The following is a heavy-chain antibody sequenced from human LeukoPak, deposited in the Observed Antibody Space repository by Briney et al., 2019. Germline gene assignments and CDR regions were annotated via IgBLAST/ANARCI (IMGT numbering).Heavy chain of an antibody. D-gene: IGHD3-22*01. Sequence: GESLKISCTSAGYSFTSYWIGWVRQMPGKSREWMCIIYPCDSDTRYSPSFQGQVTISADKSISTAYLQWSSLKASDTAMYYCARQFHYYDSSGYYSPPYFDYWGQGTLVTVSS. CDR3: ARQFHYYDSSGYYSPPYFDY. J-gene: IGHJ4*02. CDR1: GYSFTSYW. V-gene: IGHV5-51*01. CDR2: IYPCDSDT.